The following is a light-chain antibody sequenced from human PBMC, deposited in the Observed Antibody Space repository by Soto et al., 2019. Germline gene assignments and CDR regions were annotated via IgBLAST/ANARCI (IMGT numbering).Light chain of an antibody. CDR3: QQYKSYSLT. CDR1: QSISSW. Sequence: DIQMTQSPSTLSASVGDRVTITCRASQSISSWLAWYQQKPGKAPKLLIYKASSLESGVPPRFSGSGSGTEFTLTISGLQPDDFATYYCQQYKSYSLTFGGGTKVDIK. CDR2: KAS. V-gene: IGKV1-5*03. J-gene: IGKJ4*01.